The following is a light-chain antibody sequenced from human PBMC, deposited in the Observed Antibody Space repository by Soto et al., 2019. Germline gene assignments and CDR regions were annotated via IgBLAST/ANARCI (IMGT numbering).Light chain of an antibody. CDR2: GAS. Sequence: EIVMTQSPATLSVSPGERATLSCRASQSVSSNLAWYQQKPSQAPRLLIYGASTRATGIPARSSGSGSGTEFTLTISSLQSEDFAVYYCQQYNNWPRTFGQGTKVDIK. V-gene: IGKV3-15*01. CDR1: QSVSSN. CDR3: QQYNNWPRT. J-gene: IGKJ1*01.